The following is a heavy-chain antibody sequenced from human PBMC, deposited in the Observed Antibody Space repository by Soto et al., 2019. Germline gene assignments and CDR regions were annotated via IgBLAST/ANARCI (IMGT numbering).Heavy chain of an antibody. CDR1: GGTFNSYL. J-gene: IGHJ4*02. Sequence: QVQLVQSGAEVKNPGSSVKVSCKTSGGTFNSYLIDWVRQAAGQGREWMGGIIPAFGTAKYAQKFQGRVTITADKSTTTAYMELRTLTSEDTAVYYCARGLDQPPVGLYFDTWGQGTLVTVSS. CDR3: ARGLDQPPVGLYFDT. V-gene: IGHV1-69*06. D-gene: IGHD2-2*01. CDR2: IIPAFGTA.